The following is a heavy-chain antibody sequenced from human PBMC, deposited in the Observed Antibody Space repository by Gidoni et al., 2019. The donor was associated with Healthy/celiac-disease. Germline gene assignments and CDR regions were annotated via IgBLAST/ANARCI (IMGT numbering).Heavy chain of an antibody. J-gene: IGHJ5*02. D-gene: IGHD3-3*01. CDR1: GGSFSGYY. V-gene: IGHV4-34*01. CDR3: ARDGSGRITIFGVVRYNWFDP. Sequence: QVQLQQWGAGLLKPSETLSLTCAVYGGSFSGYYWSWIRQPPGKGLEWNGEIKHSGTTNYNPSLKRRVTISVDTSKNQFSLKLSSVTAADTAVYYCARDGSGRITIFGVVRYNWFDPWGQGTLVTVSS. CDR2: IKHSGTT.